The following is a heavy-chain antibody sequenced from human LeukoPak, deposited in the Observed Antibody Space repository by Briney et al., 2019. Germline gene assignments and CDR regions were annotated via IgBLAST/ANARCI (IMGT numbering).Heavy chain of an antibody. J-gene: IGHJ4*02. V-gene: IGHV3-7*01. D-gene: IGHD2-2*01. CDR2: INQDGGEK. CDR1: GFTFSNNW. CDR3: ATGRSCTTXYLPDY. Sequence: GGSLRLSCAVSGFTFSNNWMTWVRQAPGKGLEWVANINQDGGEKYYVDSVKGRLTISRDNAKNSLYLQMNSLRAEDTAVYHCATGRSCTTXYLPDYWGQGTLVTVSS.